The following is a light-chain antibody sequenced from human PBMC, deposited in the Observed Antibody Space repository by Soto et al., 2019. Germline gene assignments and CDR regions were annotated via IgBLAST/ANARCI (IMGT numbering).Light chain of an antibody. Sequence: DIQMTQSPSSLSASLGDRVTITCRASQDISDYLAWYQQKPGNPPNLLISAASTLQSGVPSRFRVSGAGTDFTLAITSLQPEDVATDYCQKYNKAPWTFGQGTKVEIK. CDR2: AAS. CDR3: QKYNKAPWT. V-gene: IGKV1-27*01. CDR1: QDISDY. J-gene: IGKJ1*01.